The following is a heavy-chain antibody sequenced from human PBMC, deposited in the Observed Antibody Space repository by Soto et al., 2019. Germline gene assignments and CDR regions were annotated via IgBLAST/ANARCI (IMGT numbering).Heavy chain of an antibody. V-gene: IGHV3-73*01. Sequence: GGSLRLSCAASGFTFSGSAMHWVRQASGKGLEWVGRIRSKANSYATAYAASVKGRFTISRDDSKNTAYLQMNSLKTEDTAVYYCTRPNSDVAAGTEDYWGQGTLVTVSS. J-gene: IGHJ4*02. CDR2: IRSKANSYAT. CDR3: TRPNSDVAAGTEDY. CDR1: GFTFSGSA. D-gene: IGHD6-13*01.